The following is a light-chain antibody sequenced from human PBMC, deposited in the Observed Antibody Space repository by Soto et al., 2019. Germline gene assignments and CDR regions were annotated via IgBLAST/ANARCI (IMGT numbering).Light chain of an antibody. CDR1: QSISRW. V-gene: IGKV1-5*01. J-gene: IGKJ5*01. CDR3: QQYNTYST. Sequence: DIRISHSPSTLSSSVVDIFTITCRASQSISRWLAWYQQKPGKAPKALIYDASTLRSGVPSRFSGGGSGTEFTLTISSLQPDDFATYYCQQYNTYSTFGQGTRLEIK. CDR2: DAS.